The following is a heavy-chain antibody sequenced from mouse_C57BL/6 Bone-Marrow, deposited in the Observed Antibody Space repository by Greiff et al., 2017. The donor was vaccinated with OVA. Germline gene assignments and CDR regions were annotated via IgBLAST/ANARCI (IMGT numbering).Heavy chain of an antibody. CDR1: GFNIKNTY. V-gene: IGHV14-3*01. CDR3: ANGEFITTVGSFMDY. D-gene: IGHD1-1*01. J-gene: IGHJ4*01. Sequence: VQLQQSVAELVRPGASVKLSCTASGFNIKNTYMHWVELRPEQGLEWIGRIDPANGNTKYAPKFQGKATITADTSSNTAYLQLSSLTSEDTAIYYCANGEFITTVGSFMDYWGQGTSVTVSS. CDR2: IDPANGNT.